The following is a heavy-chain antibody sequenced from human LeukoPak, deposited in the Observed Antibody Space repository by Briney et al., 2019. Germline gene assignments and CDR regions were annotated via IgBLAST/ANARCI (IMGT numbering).Heavy chain of an antibody. CDR3: ARGAYYDYVWGSYRSATLDAFDI. J-gene: IGHJ3*02. D-gene: IGHD3-16*02. Sequence: PSETLSLTCTVSGYSISSGYYWGWIRQPPGKGLEWIGSIYHSGSTYYNPSLKSRVTISVDTSKNQFSLKLSSVTAADTAVCYCARGAYYDYVWGSYRSATLDAFDIWGQGTMVTVSS. CDR1: GYSISSGYY. V-gene: IGHV4-38-2*02. CDR2: IYHSGST.